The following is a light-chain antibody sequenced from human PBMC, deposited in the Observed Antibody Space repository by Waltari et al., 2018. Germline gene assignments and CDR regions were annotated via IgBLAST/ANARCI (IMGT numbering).Light chain of an antibody. CDR3: QQYYSAPYT. V-gene: IGKV4-1*01. CDR1: QSVFYSSNNKNY. CDR2: WAS. J-gene: IGKJ2*01. Sequence: DIVMTQSPDSLAVSLGERAPINSKSSQSVFYSSNNKNYLTWYQQKPGQPPKLLIYWASTRESGVPDRFSGSASGTDFTLTISSLQAEDVAVYYCQQYYSAPYTFGQGTKLEIK.